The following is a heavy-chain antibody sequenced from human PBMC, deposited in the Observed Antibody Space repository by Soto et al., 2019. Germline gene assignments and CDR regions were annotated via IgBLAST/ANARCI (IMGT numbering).Heavy chain of an antibody. CDR1: GFTVSIYY. Sequence: EVQLVESGGGLVQPGESLRLSCSASGFTVSIYYMSWIRQGPGKGLEWVSIIYGGGNTNYADSVKGRLTLSRDDSKNIRYLRMNSLRAEDTTVYYCARDGPDCTTTGCRQRAFDYWGQGTLLPVSS. D-gene: IGHD2-2*01. CDR2: IYGGGNT. V-gene: IGHV3-66*01. J-gene: IGHJ4*02. CDR3: ARDGPDCTTTGCRQRAFDY.